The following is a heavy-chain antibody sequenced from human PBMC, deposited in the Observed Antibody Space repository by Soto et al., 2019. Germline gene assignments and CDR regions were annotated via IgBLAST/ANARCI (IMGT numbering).Heavy chain of an antibody. CDR1: GFTFSSYA. V-gene: IGHV3-23*01. D-gene: IGHD2-2*01. CDR3: AKGQDCSSTSCYANYYYYYGMDV. Sequence: EVQLLESGGGLVQPGGSLRLSCAASGFTFSSYAMSWVRQAPGKGLEWVSAISGSGGSTYYADSVKGRFTISRDNSKNTLYLQMNSLRAEDTAVYYCAKGQDCSSTSCYANYYYYYGMDVWGQGTTVTVSS. CDR2: ISGSGGST. J-gene: IGHJ6*02.